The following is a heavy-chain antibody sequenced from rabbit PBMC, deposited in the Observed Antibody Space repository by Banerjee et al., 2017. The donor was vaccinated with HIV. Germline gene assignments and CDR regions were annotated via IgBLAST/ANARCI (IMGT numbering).Heavy chain of an antibody. CDR1: GFSFSSGYW. Sequence: QEQLEESGGDLVKPEGSLTLTCTASGFSFSSGYWICWVRQAPGKGLEWIGCIGIGSGTTYYASWAKGRFTITKTSSTTVTLQMTSLTAADTATYFCARDPLSYSDAGYALWGQGTLVTVS. CDR3: ARDPLSYSDAGYAL. CDR2: IGIGSGTT. J-gene: IGHJ3*01. V-gene: IGHV1S45*01. D-gene: IGHD6-1*01.